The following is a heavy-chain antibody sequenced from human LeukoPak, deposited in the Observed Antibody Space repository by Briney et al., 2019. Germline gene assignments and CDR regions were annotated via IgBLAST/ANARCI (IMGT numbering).Heavy chain of an antibody. D-gene: IGHD1-26*01. CDR2: VNPSGGGT. J-gene: IGHJ3*02. CDR1: GYTFTDYY. V-gene: IGHV1-46*01. CDR3: ARRYSGNQGAAFDI. Sequence: GASVKVSCMASGYTFTDYYMHWVRQAPGQGLEWMGIVNPSGGGTRYAQRFQDRVTMTRDMSTSTVYMELSNLRSEDTAVFYCARRYSGNQGAAFDIWGQGTMVTVSS.